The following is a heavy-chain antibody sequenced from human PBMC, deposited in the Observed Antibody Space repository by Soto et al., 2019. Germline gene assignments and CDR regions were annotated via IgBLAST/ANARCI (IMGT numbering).Heavy chain of an antibody. CDR1: GYTFTGYY. CDR3: AAGYSSSWLTADYDAFDI. J-gene: IGHJ3*02. CDR2: INPNSGGT. V-gene: IGHV1-2*04. Sequence: ASVKVSCKASGYTFTGYYMHWVRQAPGQGLEWMGWINPNSGGTNYAQKFQGWVTMTRDTSISTAYMELSSLRSEDTAVYYCAAGYSSSWLTADYDAFDIWGQGTMVTVSS. D-gene: IGHD6-13*01.